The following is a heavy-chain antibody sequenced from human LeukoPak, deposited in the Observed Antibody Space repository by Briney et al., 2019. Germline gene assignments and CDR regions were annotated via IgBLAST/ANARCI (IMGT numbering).Heavy chain of an antibody. V-gene: IGHV4-34*01. CDR1: GGSFSGYY. Sequence: SETLSLTCAVYGGSFSGYYWSWIRQPPGKGLEWIGEINHSGSTNYNPSLKSRVTISVDTSKNQFSLKLSSVTVADTAVYYCARGRRDYDFWSGYLYYFDYWGQGTLVTVSS. D-gene: IGHD3-3*01. J-gene: IGHJ4*02. CDR3: ARGRRDYDFWSGYLYYFDY. CDR2: INHSGST.